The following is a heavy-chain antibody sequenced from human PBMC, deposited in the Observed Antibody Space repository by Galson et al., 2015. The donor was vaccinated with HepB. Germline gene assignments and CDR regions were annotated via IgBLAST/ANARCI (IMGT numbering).Heavy chain of an antibody. CDR3: AKGFAAATSYFFDC. CDR2: ISWNSGDI. CDR1: GFTFDDYA. V-gene: IGHV3-9*01. J-gene: IGHJ4*02. D-gene: IGHD1-26*01. Sequence: SLRLSCAASGFTFDDYAMHWVRQAPGKGLEWVSGISWNSGDIGYADSVKGRFTISRDNAKNSLYLQMNSLRDEDTALYYYAKGFAAATSYFFDCWGQGTLVTVSS.